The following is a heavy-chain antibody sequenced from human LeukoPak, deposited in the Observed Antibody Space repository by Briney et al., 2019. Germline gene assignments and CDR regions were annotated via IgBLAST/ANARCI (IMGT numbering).Heavy chain of an antibody. D-gene: IGHD3-3*01. Sequence: SETLSLTCAVYGGSFSGYYWSWIRQPPGKGLEWIGEINHSGSTNYNPSLKSRVTISVDTSKNQFSLKLSSVTAADTAVYYCASNFGKDAFDIWGQGTMVTVPS. V-gene: IGHV4-34*09. J-gene: IGHJ3*02. CDR3: ASNFGKDAFDI. CDR2: INHSGST. CDR1: GGSFSGYY.